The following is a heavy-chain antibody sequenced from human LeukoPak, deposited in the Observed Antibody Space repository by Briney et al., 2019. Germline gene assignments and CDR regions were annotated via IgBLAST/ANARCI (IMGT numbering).Heavy chain of an antibody. CDR3: AREGVLWFGDLLGRLNWFDP. D-gene: IGHD3-10*01. V-gene: IGHV4-4*07. J-gene: IGHJ5*02. CDR2: IYSSGST. Sequence: SETLSLTCTVSGGSISSYYWSWIRQPAGKGLEWIGRIYSSGSTNYNPSFKSRVTMSVDTSKNQFSLNLSSVTAADTAIYSCAREGVLWFGDLLGRLNWFDPWGQGTLVTVSS. CDR1: GGSISSYY.